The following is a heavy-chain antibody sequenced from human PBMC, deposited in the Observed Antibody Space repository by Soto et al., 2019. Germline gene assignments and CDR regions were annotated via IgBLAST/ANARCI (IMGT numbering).Heavy chain of an antibody. CDR1: GGSFSGYY. J-gene: IGHJ5*02. CDR2: INHSGST. V-gene: IGHV4-34*01. CDR3: ARGNGLFTIFGVVIMPSWFDP. Sequence: SETLSLTCAVYGGSFSGYYWSWIRQPPGKGLEWIGEINHSGSTNYNPSLKSRVTISVDTSKNQFSLKLSSVTAADTAVYYCARGNGLFTIFGVVIMPSWFDPWGQGTLVTVSS. D-gene: IGHD3-3*01.